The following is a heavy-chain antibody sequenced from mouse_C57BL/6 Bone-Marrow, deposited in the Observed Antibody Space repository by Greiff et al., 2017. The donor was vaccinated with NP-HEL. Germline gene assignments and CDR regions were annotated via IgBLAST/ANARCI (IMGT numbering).Heavy chain of an antibody. Sequence: QVQLQQPGAELVKPGASVKLSCKASGYTFTSYWMHWVKQRPGQGLEWIGMIHPNSGSTNYNEKFKSKATLTVDKSSSTAYMQRSSLTSEDSAVYYCARWEVTGYAMDYWGQGTSVTVSS. V-gene: IGHV1-64*01. D-gene: IGHD2-2*01. J-gene: IGHJ4*01. CDR2: IHPNSGST. CDR3: ARWEVTGYAMDY. CDR1: GYTFTSYW.